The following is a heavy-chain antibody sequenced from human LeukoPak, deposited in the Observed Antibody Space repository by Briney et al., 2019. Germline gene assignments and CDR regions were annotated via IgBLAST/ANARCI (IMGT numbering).Heavy chain of an antibody. J-gene: IGHJ4*02. CDR1: GYTFTAYY. Sequence: ASVKVSCKASGYTFTAYYMHWVRQAPGRGLEWMGWINPNSGDTKIAQKFQGRVTMTRDTSISTAYMELSSLRSDDTAVYYCARGPNYYDSSGFHYRDWGQGTLVTVSS. D-gene: IGHD3-22*01. V-gene: IGHV1-2*02. CDR2: INPNSGDT. CDR3: ARGPNYYDSSGFHYRD.